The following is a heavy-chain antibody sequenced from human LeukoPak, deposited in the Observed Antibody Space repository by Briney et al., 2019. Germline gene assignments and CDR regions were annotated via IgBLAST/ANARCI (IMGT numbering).Heavy chain of an antibody. CDR3: ARVSTVTTSHWFDP. V-gene: IGHV4-39*07. CDR2: IYYSGST. J-gene: IGHJ5*02. Sequence: SETLSLTCTVSGGSISSSSYYWGWIRQPRGKGLEWIGSIYYSGSTYYNPSLKSRVTRSVDTSKNQFSLKVTSVTAADTAVYYCARVSTVTTSHWFDPWGQGTLVTVSS. D-gene: IGHD4-17*01. CDR1: GGSISSSSYY.